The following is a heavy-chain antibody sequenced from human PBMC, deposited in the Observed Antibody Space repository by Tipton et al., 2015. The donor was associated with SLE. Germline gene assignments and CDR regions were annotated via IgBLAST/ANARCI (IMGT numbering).Heavy chain of an antibody. V-gene: IGHV1-18*01. Sequence: QVQLVQSGAEVKNPGASVKVSCKASAYTFTTYSISWGRQAPGQGLEWMGWISTYNGNTNYAQKLQGRVTMTTDTSTSTAYMELRSLRSDDTAVYYCARAVTTGLYWYFDLWGRGTLVTVSS. CDR2: ISTYNGNT. CDR1: AYTFTTYS. CDR3: ARAVTTGLYWYFDL. D-gene: IGHD4-17*01. J-gene: IGHJ2*01.